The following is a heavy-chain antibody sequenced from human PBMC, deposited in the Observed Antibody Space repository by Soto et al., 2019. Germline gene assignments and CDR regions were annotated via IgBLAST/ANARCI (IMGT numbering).Heavy chain of an antibody. J-gene: IGHJ4*02. CDR2: ISTHVGST. V-gene: IGHV3-64*01. CDR3: ARHYGSGSYLYFDY. D-gene: IGHD3-10*01. Sequence: EVQLVESGGSLVQPGGSLRLSCAASGFTFSSYWMHWVRQAPGKKLEYVSGISTHVGSTYYANSVKGRFTISRDNSKNTLYLQMGSLRAEDMAVYYCARHYGSGSYLYFDYWGQGTLVTVSS. CDR1: GFTFSSYW.